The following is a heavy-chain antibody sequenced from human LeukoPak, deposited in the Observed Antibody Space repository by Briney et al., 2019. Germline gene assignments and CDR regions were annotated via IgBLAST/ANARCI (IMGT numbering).Heavy chain of an antibody. CDR3: ARGRAGATTRYYFDY. D-gene: IGHD1-26*01. CDR2: INWNGGST. CDR1: GFTLSDNY. J-gene: IGHJ4*02. V-gene: IGHV3-20*04. Sequence: GGSLRLSCAASGFTLSDNYMTWIRQAPGKGLEWVSGINWNGGSTGYADSVKGRFTISRDNAKNSLYLQMNSLRAEDTALYYCARGRAGATTRYYFDYWGQGTLVTVSS.